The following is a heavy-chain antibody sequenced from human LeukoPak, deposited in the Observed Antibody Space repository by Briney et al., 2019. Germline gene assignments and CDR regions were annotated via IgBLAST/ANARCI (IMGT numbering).Heavy chain of an antibody. D-gene: IGHD2-15*01. V-gene: IGHV4-59*01. CDR2: IYYSGST. J-gene: IGHJ4*02. Sequence: SETLSLTCTVSGGSISSYYWSWIRQPPGKGLELIGYIYYSGSTNYNPSLKSRVTMSVDTSKNQFSLKLSSVTAADTAVYYCARVSSGVYFDYWGQGTLVTVSS. CDR1: GGSISSYY. CDR3: ARVSSGVYFDY.